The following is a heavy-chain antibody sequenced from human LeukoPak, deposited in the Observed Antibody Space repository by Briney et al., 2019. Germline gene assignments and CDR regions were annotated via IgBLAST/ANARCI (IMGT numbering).Heavy chain of an antibody. V-gene: IGHV1-2*04. CDR3: AREECSGSRCYSSNPSWYFYYMDV. CDR2: INPNSGGT. J-gene: IGHJ6*03. Sequence: ASVKVSCKASGYTFTGYYMHWVRQAPGQGLEWMGWINPNSGGTNYAQKFQGWVTMTRDTSISTAYMELSRLRSDDTAVYYCAREECSGSRCYSSNPSWYFYYMDVWGKGTTVTVSS. D-gene: IGHD2-15*01. CDR1: GYTFTGYY.